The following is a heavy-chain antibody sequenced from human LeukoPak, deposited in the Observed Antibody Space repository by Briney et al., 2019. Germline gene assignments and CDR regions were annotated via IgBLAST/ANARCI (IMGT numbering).Heavy chain of an antibody. Sequence: GGSVRLSCAASGFTFSSFWMHWVRQAPGKGLVWVSRISYDGSTTSYADSVKGRFTISRDNAKNTLYLQMNSLRAEDRAVYYCARGGAMVSYYGMDVWGQGTTVTVSS. V-gene: IGHV3-74*01. J-gene: IGHJ6*02. D-gene: IGHD5-18*01. CDR2: ISYDGSTT. CDR1: GFTFSSFW. CDR3: ARGGAMVSYYGMDV.